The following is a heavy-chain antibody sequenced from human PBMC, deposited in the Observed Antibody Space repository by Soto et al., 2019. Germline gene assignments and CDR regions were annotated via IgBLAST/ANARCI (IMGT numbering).Heavy chain of an antibody. D-gene: IGHD6-19*01. Sequence: GGSLRLSCAASGFTFSNYAMHWVRQAPGKGLEWVAVISYEAINKYYTDSVKGRFTISRDSSKNTLYLQMNSLRPEDTAVYYCARDDIAVAGFDYWGQGTLVTVSS. CDR3: ARDDIAVAGFDY. J-gene: IGHJ4*02. V-gene: IGHV3-30-3*01. CDR1: GFTFSNYA. CDR2: ISYEAINK.